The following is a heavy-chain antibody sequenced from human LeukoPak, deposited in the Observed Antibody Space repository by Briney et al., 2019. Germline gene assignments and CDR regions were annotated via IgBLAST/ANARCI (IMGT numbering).Heavy chain of an antibody. D-gene: IGHD3-22*01. Sequence: ASVKVSCKASGYTFTGYYMHGVRQAPGQGLEGMGWISPTSGGTNYAQKFQDRVTMTRDTSMTTAAMELSRLKSDETALFYCARGRRVTQLIQVGPIFDFWGQGTLVTVSS. V-gene: IGHV1-2*02. CDR1: GYTFTGYY. CDR3: ARGRRVTQLIQVGPIFDF. J-gene: IGHJ4*02. CDR2: ISPTSGGT.